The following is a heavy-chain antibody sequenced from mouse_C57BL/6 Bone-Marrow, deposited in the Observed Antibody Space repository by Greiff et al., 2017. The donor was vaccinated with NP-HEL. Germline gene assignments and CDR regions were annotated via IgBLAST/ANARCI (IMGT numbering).Heavy chain of an antibody. D-gene: IGHD2-10*02. Sequence: VKLVESGGGLVKPGGSLKLSCAASGFTFSSYAMSWVRQTPEKRLEWVATISDGGSYTYYPDNVKGRFTISRDNAKNNLYLQMSHLKSEDAAMYYCARDWYGNYDAMDYWGQGTSVTVSS. CDR3: ARDWYGNYDAMDY. CDR1: GFTFSSYA. CDR2: ISDGGSYT. J-gene: IGHJ4*01. V-gene: IGHV5-4*01.